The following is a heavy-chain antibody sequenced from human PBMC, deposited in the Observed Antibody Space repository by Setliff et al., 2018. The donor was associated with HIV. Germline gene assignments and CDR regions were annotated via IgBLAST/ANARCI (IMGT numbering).Heavy chain of an antibody. J-gene: IGHJ6*03. CDR3: AKGSFDSSGWAHYYYYYMDV. Sequence: GASVKVSCKASGGTFSNYAITWVRQAPGQGLELMGGIIPMLSIANYAQKFRGRVTLTADKSTSTAHMELSSLRSEDTAVYYCAKGSFDSSGWAHYYYYYMDVWGKGTTVTVSS. V-gene: IGHV1-69*10. D-gene: IGHD6-19*01. CDR2: IIPMLSIA. CDR1: GGTFSNYA.